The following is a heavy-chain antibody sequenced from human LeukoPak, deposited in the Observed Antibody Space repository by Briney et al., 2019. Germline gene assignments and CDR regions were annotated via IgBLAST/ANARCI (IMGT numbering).Heavy chain of an antibody. V-gene: IGHV3-23*01. J-gene: IGHJ5*02. CDR2: ISGSGGST. CDR1: GFTFRSYA. CDR3: AKDLWPYYYDSSGYRNWFDP. D-gene: IGHD3-22*01. Sequence: GGSLRLSCAASGFTFRSYAMSWVRQAPGKGLEWVSAISGSGGSTYYADSVKGRFTISRDNSKNTLYLQMNSLRAEDTAVYYCAKDLWPYYYDSSGYRNWFDPWGQGTLVTVSS.